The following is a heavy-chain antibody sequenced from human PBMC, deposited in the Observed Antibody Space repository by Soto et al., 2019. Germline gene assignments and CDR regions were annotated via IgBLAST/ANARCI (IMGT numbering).Heavy chain of an antibody. CDR2: ISSSSSTI. V-gene: IGHV3-48*02. CDR3: ARPEYSSSSYGMDV. CDR1: GFTFSSYS. J-gene: IGHJ6*02. Sequence: GGSLRLSCAASGFTFSSYSMNWVRQAPGKGLEWVSYISSSSSTIYYADSVKGRFTISRDNAKNSLYLQMNSLRDEDTAVYYCARPEYSSSSYGMDVWGQGTTVTAS. D-gene: IGHD6-6*01.